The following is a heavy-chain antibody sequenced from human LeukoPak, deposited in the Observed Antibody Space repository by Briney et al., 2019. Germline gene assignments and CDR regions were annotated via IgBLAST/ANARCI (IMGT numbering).Heavy chain of an antibody. D-gene: IGHD5-24*01. Sequence: GASAKVSWKVSGYTLTELSMRWVRQAPGKGLGWMGGFDPEDGETIYAQKFQGRVTMTEDTSTDTAYMELSSLRSEDTAAYYCATGPHFKMSYWGQGTLVTVSS. J-gene: IGHJ4*02. CDR2: FDPEDGET. V-gene: IGHV1-24*01. CDR3: ATGPHFKMSY. CDR1: GYTLTELS.